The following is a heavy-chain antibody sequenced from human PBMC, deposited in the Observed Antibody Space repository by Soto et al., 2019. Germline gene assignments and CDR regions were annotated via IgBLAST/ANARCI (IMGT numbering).Heavy chain of an antibody. D-gene: IGHD6-13*01. CDR2: INQSGST. Sequence: QVQLQQWGAGLLKPSETLSLTCAVYGGSFSGYYWSWIRQPPGKGLEWIGEINQSGSTNYNPSLKSRVTISVDTSKNQFSLTLSYVTAADTAVHYCARTYSSSWSPFEYWGQGTLVTVSS. CDR3: ARTYSSSWSPFEY. V-gene: IGHV4-34*01. CDR1: GGSFSGYY. J-gene: IGHJ4*02.